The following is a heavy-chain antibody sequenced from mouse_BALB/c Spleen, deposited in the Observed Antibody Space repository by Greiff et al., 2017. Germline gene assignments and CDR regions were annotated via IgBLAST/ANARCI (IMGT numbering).Heavy chain of an antibody. J-gene: IGHJ1*01. Sequence: VKLMESGAELARPGASVKMSCKASGYTFTSYTMHWVKQRPGQGLEWIGYINPSSGYTNYNQKFKDKATLTADKSSSTAYMQLSSLTSEDSAVYYCASRVLRYFDVWGAGTTVTVSS. CDR2: INPSSGYT. V-gene: IGHV1-4*01. CDR3: ASRVLRYFDV. CDR1: GYTFTSYT.